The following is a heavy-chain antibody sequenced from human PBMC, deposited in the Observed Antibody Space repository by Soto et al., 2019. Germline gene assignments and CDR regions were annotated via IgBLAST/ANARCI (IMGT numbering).Heavy chain of an antibody. V-gene: IGHV1-18*01. CDR2: ISAYNGNT. CDR1: GYTFTSYG. J-gene: IGHJ4*02. CDR3: ARDYVGQWLVPRICDY. D-gene: IGHD6-19*01. Sequence: ASVKVSCKASGYTFTSYGISWVRQAPGQGLEWMGWISAYNGNTNYAQKLHGRVTMTTDTSTSTAYMELRSLRSDDTAVYYCARDYVGQWLVPRICDYWGQGTLVTVSS.